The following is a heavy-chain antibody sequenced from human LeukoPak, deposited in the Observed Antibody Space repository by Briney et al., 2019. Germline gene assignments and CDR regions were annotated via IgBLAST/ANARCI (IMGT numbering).Heavy chain of an antibody. CDR1: GDSVSSNSAA. CDR2: TYYRSKWYN. J-gene: IGHJ6*03. Sequence: SQTLSLTCAISGDSVSSNSAAWNWIRQSPSGGLEWLGRTYYRSKWYNDYAVSVKSRITINPDTSKNQFSLQLNSVTPEDTAVYYCARAPKYYDILTGYPHYYYMDVWGKGTTVTVSS. CDR3: ARAPKYYDILTGYPHYYYMDV. D-gene: IGHD3-9*01. V-gene: IGHV6-1*01.